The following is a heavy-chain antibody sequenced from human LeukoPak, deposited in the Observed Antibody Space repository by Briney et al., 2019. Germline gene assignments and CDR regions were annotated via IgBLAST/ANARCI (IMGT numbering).Heavy chain of an antibody. CDR1: GGSISSYY. V-gene: IGHV4-59*01. D-gene: IGHD5-24*01. Sequence: SETLSLTCTVSGGSISSYYWSWIRQPPGKGLEWIGYIYYSGSTNYNPSLKSRVTISVDTSKNQFSLKLSSVTAADTAVYYCASGWMANRIDYWGQGTLVTVSS. CDR2: IYYSGST. CDR3: ASGWMANRIDY. J-gene: IGHJ4*02.